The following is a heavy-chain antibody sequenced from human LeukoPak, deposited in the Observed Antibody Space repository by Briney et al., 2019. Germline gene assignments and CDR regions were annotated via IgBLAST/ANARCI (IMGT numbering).Heavy chain of an antibody. Sequence: GGSLRLSCTASGFTFSSSAMHWVRQAPDKGLEWVAVISYDGRNIFYADSVKGRFTISRDNSKSMLYLQLNSLRGEDTAVYCCARGQNDYGDYGLDYWGQGTLVTVSS. J-gene: IGHJ4*02. D-gene: IGHD4-17*01. CDR1: GFTFSSSA. V-gene: IGHV3-30-3*01. CDR2: ISYDGRNI. CDR3: ARGQNDYGDYGLDY.